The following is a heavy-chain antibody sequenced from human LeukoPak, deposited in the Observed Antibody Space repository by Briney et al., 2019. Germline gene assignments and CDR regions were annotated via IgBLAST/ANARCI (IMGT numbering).Heavy chain of an antibody. Sequence: GGSLRLSCEASGFIFKDYYMSWIRQAPGQGLEWVSYISGSSITIYYIESVKGRFTISRDNTKKSIYLQMDGLRAEDTAIYYCARRSWSHAFDIWDRGTFVTVAS. J-gene: IGHJ3*02. V-gene: IGHV3-11*01. CDR3: ARRSWSHAFDI. CDR1: GFIFKDYY. CDR2: ISGSSITI. D-gene: IGHD2-8*01.